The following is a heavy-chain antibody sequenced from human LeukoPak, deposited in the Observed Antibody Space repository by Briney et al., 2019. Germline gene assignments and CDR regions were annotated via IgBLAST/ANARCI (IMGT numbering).Heavy chain of an antibody. CDR3: ARDPALPWYDSSGYHLDY. Sequence: GASVKVSCKASGGTFSSYAISWVRQAPGQGLEWMGGIIPIFGTANYAQKFQGRVTITADESTSTAYMELSSLRSEDTAVYYCARDPALPWYDSSGYHLDYWGQGTLVTVSS. D-gene: IGHD3-22*01. J-gene: IGHJ4*02. CDR2: IIPIFGTA. CDR1: GGTFSSYA. V-gene: IGHV1-69*13.